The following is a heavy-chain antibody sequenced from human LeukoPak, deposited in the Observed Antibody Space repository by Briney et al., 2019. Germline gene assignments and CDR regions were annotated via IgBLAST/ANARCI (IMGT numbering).Heavy chain of an antibody. CDR2: IWYDGSKK. CDR3: ARDVSIDPPYGDYIDY. CDR1: GFTFSNYG. Sequence: GGSLRLSCAASGFTFSNYGMHWVRQAPGKGLEWVAVIWYDGSKKFYADSVRGRFTISRDDSKNTLYLQMNSLRAEDTAVYYCARDVSIDPPYGDYIDYWGQGTLVTVSS. J-gene: IGHJ4*02. D-gene: IGHD4-17*01. V-gene: IGHV3-33*01.